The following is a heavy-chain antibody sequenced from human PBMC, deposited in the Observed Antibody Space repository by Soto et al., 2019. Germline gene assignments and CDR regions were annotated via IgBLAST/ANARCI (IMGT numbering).Heavy chain of an antibody. CDR3: EREGYSGYDVLDY. CDR2: INSDGSST. Sequence: GGSLRLSCAASGFTFSSYWVHWVRQAPGKGLVWVSRINSDGSSTSYADSVKGRFTISRDNAKNTLYLQMNSLRAEDTAVYYCEREGYSGYDVLDYWGQGTLVTVSS. CDR1: GFTFSSYW. D-gene: IGHD5-12*01. V-gene: IGHV3-74*01. J-gene: IGHJ4*02.